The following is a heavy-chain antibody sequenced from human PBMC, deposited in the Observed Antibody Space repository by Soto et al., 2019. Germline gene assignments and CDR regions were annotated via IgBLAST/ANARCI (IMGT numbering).Heavy chain of an antibody. CDR1: FGSICRRVYY. V-gene: IGHV4-39*01. CDR3: GKVLVGANGPPDSDSRGPGTLVNF. CDR2: IDYHGLT. J-gene: IGHJ1*01. Sequence: PSETLSLTSTVSFGSICRRVYYSGWIRQRPGRALEWTGNIDYHGLTSSTPPLKSRVTISRDTSKNQFSLKLTSVTAADTALYYCGKVLVGANGPPDSDSRGPGTLVNF. D-gene: IGHD2-15*01.